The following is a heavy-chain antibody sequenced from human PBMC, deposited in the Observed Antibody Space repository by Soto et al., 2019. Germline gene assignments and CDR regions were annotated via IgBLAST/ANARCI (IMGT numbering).Heavy chain of an antibody. CDR1: GFTVSNNY. V-gene: IGHV3-53*01. J-gene: IGHJ6*02. Sequence: ESGGGLIQPGGSLRLSCAASGFTVSNNYMSWVRQAPGKGLECVSVIYSGGSTYYADSVKGRFTISRDNSENTLYLQMNSLRAEDTAVYYCVRDKSVPIFGVIEPRFGMDVWGQGTTVTVSS. CDR3: VRDKSVPIFGVIEPRFGMDV. CDR2: IYSGGST. D-gene: IGHD3-3*01.